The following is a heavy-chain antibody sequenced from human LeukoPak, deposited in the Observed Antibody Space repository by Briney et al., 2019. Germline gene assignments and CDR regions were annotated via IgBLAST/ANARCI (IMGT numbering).Heavy chain of an antibody. CDR3: ARSFSSSWGGAEYFQH. CDR2: ISAYNGNT. D-gene: IGHD6-13*01. CDR1: GYTFTSYG. Sequence: ASVKVSCKASGYTFTSYGISWVRQAPGQGLEWMGWISAYNGNTNYAQKLQGRVTMTTDTSTSTAYMELRSLRSDDTAAYYCARSFSSSWGGAEYFQHWGQGTLVTVSS. J-gene: IGHJ1*01. V-gene: IGHV1-18*01.